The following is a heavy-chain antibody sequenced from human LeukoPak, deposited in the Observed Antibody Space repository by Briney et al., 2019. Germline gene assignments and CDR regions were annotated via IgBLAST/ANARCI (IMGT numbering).Heavy chain of an antibody. Sequence: GGSLRLSCAASGFIFSSYWMYWVRQAPGKGLEWVAFIKGDGSAKKYVDSVKGRFTISRDNAKNSLFLQMNSLRAEDTAVYYCARDRGWIQHDIWGQGTMVTVSS. CDR2: IKGDGSAK. J-gene: IGHJ3*02. CDR1: GFIFSSYW. CDR3: ARDRGWIQHDI. D-gene: IGHD5-18*01. V-gene: IGHV3-7*01.